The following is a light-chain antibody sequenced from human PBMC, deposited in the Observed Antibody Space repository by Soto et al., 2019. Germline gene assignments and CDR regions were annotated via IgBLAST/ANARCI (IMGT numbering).Light chain of an antibody. V-gene: IGKV1-5*01. CDR2: GAS. Sequence: IPMTQSPSTLSASVGDRVTVTCRASQSVGPSLAWYQQKPGKAPNLLIYGASILETGVPSRFSGSGSGTDFTLTITSLQPDDSATYYCQHYNSFPLTVGPGTKVEIK. CDR1: QSVGPS. CDR3: QHYNSFPLT. J-gene: IGKJ3*01.